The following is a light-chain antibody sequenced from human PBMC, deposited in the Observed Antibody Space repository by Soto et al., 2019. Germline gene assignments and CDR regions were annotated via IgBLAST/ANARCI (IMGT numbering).Light chain of an antibody. CDR3: LQHDTYPLT. V-gene: IGKV1-17*01. J-gene: IGKJ4*01. CDR1: PGIRSG. Sequence: DIQVTQSPPTLSASVGDRVTIAFRASPGIRSGLGWYQQRAGKAPKRVIYGAFNLHSGVSSRFSGSGSGTEFTLTITSLQPEDSATYYCLQHDTYPLTFGGGTKVDIK. CDR2: GAF.